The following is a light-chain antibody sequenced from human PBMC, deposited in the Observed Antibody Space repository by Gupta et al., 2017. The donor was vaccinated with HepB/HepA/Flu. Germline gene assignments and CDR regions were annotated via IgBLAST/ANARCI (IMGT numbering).Light chain of an antibody. V-gene: IGLV7-46*01. CDR3: LRAYSGAFVV. J-gene: IGLJ2*01. CDR1: TGAVTSGHY. CDR2: DTS. Sequence: QAVVTQEPSLTVSPGGPVTLTCGSSTGAVTSGHYPYWFPQKPGQAHSTPIYDTSNKPAWPPGWFSGSVRGAKAALTLSGAQPEDEAEYYCLRAYSGAFVVFGGGTKLTVL.